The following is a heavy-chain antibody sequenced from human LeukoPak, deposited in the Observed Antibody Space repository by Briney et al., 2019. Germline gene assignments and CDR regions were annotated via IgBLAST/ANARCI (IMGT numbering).Heavy chain of an antibody. CDR3: SRDRNYDFWSGFRTVIYYNGMDV. Sequence: GGPLRLSCAASGFTFSSYSMNWVRQAPGKGLEWVSSISSSSSYIFYAHSVKARFTLSRDNAKNSLYLQMNSLRAEDTAVYYCSRDRNYDFWSGFRTVIYYNGMDVWGQGTTVTVSS. D-gene: IGHD3-3*01. J-gene: IGHJ6*02. V-gene: IGHV3-21*01. CDR1: GFTFSSYS. CDR2: ISSSSSYI.